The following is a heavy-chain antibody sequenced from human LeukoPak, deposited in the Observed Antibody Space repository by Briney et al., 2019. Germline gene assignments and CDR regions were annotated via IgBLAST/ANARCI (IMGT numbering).Heavy chain of an antibody. J-gene: IGHJ5*02. CDR2: ISYDGSNK. Sequence: GRSLRLSCAASGFTFSNYAIHWVRQAPGKGLEWVAVISYDGSNKYYADSVKGRFTISRDNSKNTLYLQMNSLRAEDTAVYYCARAQSRPYSSSWYLYNWFDPWGQGTLVTVSS. CDR1: GFTFSNYA. V-gene: IGHV3-30-3*01. CDR3: ARAQSRPYSSSWYLYNWFDP. D-gene: IGHD6-13*01.